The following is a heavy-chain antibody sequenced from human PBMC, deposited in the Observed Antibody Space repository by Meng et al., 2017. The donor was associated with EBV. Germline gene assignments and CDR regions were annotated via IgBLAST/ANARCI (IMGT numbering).Heavy chain of an antibody. CDR1: GFTFSGSA. CDR3: TRMSSPPDY. J-gene: IGHJ4*02. V-gene: IGHV3-73*02. CDR2: IRSKAKSYAT. D-gene: IGHD2-2*01. Sequence: VQLVGSGGGWVHPGGSLKLSGAASGFTFSGSAMHWVRQASGKGLEWVGRIRSKAKSYATAYAASVKGRFTISRDDSKNTAYLQMNSLKTEDTAVYYCTRMSSPPDYWGQGTLVTVSS.